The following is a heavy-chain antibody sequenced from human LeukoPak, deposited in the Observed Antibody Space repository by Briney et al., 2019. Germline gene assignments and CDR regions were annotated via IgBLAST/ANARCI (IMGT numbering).Heavy chain of an antibody. CDR1: GGSFSGYY. V-gene: IGHV4-34*01. CDR3: ARELGAGTGSYYNNNDY. D-gene: IGHD3-10*01. CDR2: INHSGST. Sequence: SETLSLTCAVYGGSFSGYYWSWIRQPPGKGLEWIGEINHSGSTNYNPSLKSRVTISVDTSKNQFSLKLSSVTAADTAVYYCARELGAGTGSYYNNNDYWGQGTLVTVSS. J-gene: IGHJ4*02.